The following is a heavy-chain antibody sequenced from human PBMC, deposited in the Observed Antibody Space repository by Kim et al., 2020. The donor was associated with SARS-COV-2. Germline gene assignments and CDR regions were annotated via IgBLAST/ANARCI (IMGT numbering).Heavy chain of an antibody. CDR2: INSDGSST. CDR1: GFTFSSYW. Sequence: GGSLRLSCAASGFTFSSYWMHWVRQAPGKGLVWVSRINSDGSSTSYAYSVKGRFTISRDNAKNTLYLQMNSLRAEDTAVYYCARDIGGSYYYYYYGMDVWGQGTTVTVSS. J-gene: IGHJ6*02. CDR3: ARDIGGSYYYYYYGMDV. D-gene: IGHD3-10*01. V-gene: IGHV3-74*01.